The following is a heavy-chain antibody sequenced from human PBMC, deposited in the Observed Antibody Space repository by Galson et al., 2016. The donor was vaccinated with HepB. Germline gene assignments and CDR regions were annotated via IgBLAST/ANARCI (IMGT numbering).Heavy chain of an antibody. V-gene: IGHV3-53*01. CDR3: ARDPGRIAAAGHFDS. CDR2: IYSGGAT. Sequence: SLRLSCAGSGFIVSSHYMNWVRQAPGKGLAWVAIIYSGGATYYADSVKGRFTISRDNPKNTLYLQMNSLRAEDTAVYYCARDPGRIAAAGHFDSWGQGTLVTVSS. D-gene: IGHD6-13*01. CDR1: GFIVSSHY. J-gene: IGHJ5*01.